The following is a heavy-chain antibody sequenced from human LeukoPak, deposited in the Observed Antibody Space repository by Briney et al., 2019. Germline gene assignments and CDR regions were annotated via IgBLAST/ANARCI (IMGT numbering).Heavy chain of an antibody. CDR1: GGSFSGYY. V-gene: IGHV4-34*01. CDR3: VRGFHYDFWSGYFGDAFDI. Sequence: SETLSLTCAVYGGSFSGYYWSWIRQPPGKGLEWIGEINHSGSTNYNPSLKSRVTISVDTSKNQFSLKLSSVTAADTAVYYCVRGFHYDFWSGYFGDAFDIWGQGTVVTVSS. J-gene: IGHJ3*02. D-gene: IGHD3-3*01. CDR2: INHSGST.